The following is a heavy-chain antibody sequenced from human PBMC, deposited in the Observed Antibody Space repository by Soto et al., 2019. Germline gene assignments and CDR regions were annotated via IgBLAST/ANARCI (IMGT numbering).Heavy chain of an antibody. CDR2: ISSSSSTI. CDR1: GFTFSSYS. J-gene: IGHJ6*03. Sequence: GGSLRLSCAASGFTFSSYSMNWVRQAPGKGLEWVSYISSSSSTIYYADSVKGRFTISRDNAKNSLYLQMNSLRAEDTAVYYCSGVGLPVTYYYIDGWGKGTSVTGSS. V-gene: IGHV3-48*01. CDR3: SGVGLPVTYYYIDG. D-gene: IGHD2-15*01.